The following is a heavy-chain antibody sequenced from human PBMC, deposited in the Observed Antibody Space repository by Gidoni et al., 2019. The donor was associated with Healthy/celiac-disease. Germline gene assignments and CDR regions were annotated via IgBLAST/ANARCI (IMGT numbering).Heavy chain of an antibody. Sequence: QVQLQESGPGLVKPSETLSLTCTVSGGSISSDYWSWIRQPPGKGLEWIGYIYYSGSTNYNPSLKSRVTISVDTSKNQFSLKLSSVTAADTAVYYCARGGGFLGYCSGGSCSGGFDYWGQGTLVTVSS. CDR3: ARGGGFLGYCSGGSCSGGFDY. V-gene: IGHV4-59*01. D-gene: IGHD2-15*01. J-gene: IGHJ4*02. CDR2: IYYSGST. CDR1: GGSISSDY.